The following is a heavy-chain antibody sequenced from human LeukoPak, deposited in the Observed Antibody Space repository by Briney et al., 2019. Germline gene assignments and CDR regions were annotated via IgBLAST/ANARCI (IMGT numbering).Heavy chain of an antibody. CDR2: IIPIFGTA. CDR3: AIVSGSYSTRRKSFDY. Sequence: SVKVSCKASGGTFSSYAISWVRQAPGQGLEWMGGIIPIFGTANYAQKFQGRVTITADESTSTAYMELSSLRSEDTAVYYCAIVSGSYSTRRKSFDYWGQGTLVTVSS. V-gene: IGHV1-69*13. D-gene: IGHD3-10*01. CDR1: GGTFSSYA. J-gene: IGHJ4*02.